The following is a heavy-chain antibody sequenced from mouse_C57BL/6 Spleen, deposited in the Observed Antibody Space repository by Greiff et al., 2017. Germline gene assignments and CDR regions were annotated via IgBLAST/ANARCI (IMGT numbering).Heavy chain of an antibody. CDR3: ARLGLLIYAMDY. V-gene: IGHV5-15*01. J-gene: IGHJ4*01. CDR1: GFTFSDYG. Sequence: EVQLVESGGGLVQPGGSLKLSCAASGFTFSDYGMAWVRQAPRKGPEWVAFISNLAYSIYYADTVTGRFTISRENAKNTLYLEMSSLRSEDTAMYYCARLGLLIYAMDYWGQGTSVTVSS. D-gene: IGHD3-1*01. CDR2: ISNLAYSI.